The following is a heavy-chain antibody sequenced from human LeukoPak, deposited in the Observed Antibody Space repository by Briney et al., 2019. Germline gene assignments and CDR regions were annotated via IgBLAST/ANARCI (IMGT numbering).Heavy chain of an antibody. CDR2: IIPIFDTA. D-gene: IGHD3-9*01. Sequence: SVKVSCKTSGGTFSSYAISWVRQAPGQGLEWIGDIIPIFDTANYAQKFQGRVTMTRDMSTSTVYMELSSLRSEDTAVYYCARSPTSYDVLTGYYGLYFDYWGQGTLVIVSS. CDR3: ARSPTSYDVLTGYYGLYFDY. V-gene: IGHV1-69*05. J-gene: IGHJ4*02. CDR1: GGTFSSYA.